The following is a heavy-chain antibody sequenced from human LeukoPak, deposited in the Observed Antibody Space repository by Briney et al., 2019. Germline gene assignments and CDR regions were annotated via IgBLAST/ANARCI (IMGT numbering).Heavy chain of an antibody. J-gene: IGHJ4*02. D-gene: IGHD3-10*01. V-gene: IGHV4-34*01. CDR2: INHSGST. CDR3: AKSRGSGSYFDS. CDR1: GGSFSGYY. Sequence: NPSETLSLTCAVYGGSFSGYYWSWIRQPPGKGLEWIGEINHSGSTNYNPSLKSRVTISVDTSKNQFSLKLSSVTAADTAMYYCAKSRGSGSYFDSWGQGALVTVSS.